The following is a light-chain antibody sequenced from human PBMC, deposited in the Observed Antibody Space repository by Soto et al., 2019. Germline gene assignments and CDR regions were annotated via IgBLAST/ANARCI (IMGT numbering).Light chain of an antibody. Sequence: QSVLTQPASVSGSPGQSITISCTGTSSDVGLYNYVSWYQQHPGQAPKLLIYEVSHRPSGVSNRFSGSKSDNTASLTISGLLTEDEAHYYCNSYTSDYTYVFGSGTKVTVL. CDR3: NSYTSDYTYV. V-gene: IGLV2-14*01. CDR2: EVS. CDR1: SSDVGLYNY. J-gene: IGLJ1*01.